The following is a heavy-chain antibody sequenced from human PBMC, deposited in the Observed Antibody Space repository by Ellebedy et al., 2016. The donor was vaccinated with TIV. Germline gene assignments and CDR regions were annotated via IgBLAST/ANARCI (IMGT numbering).Heavy chain of an antibody. CDR2: ISYDGSNK. CDR1: GFTFSSYA. V-gene: IGHV3-30-3*01. D-gene: IGHD5-18*01. J-gene: IGHJ4*02. CDR3: ANVDSAEYSFGYYFDN. Sequence: GESLKISXAASGFTFSSYAMHWVRQAPGKGLEWVAVISYDGSNKYYADSVKGRFTISRDNSKNTLYLQMNSLRAEDTAVYYCANVDSAEYSFGYYFDNWGQGTLVTVSS.